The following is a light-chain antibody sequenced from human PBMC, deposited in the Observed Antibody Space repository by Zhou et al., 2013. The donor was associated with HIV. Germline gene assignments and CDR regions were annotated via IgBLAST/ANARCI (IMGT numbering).Light chain of an antibody. Sequence: IQLTQSPSSLSASVGDRVTITCRASQGISSSLAWYQQKPGTAPTLLISKASSLHAGVPPRFRGSGSGTEFTLTITSLQPEDSATYYCQQYNTHTFGRGTKVEI. V-gene: IGKV1-9*01. CDR1: QGISSS. J-gene: IGKJ4*02. CDR3: QQYNTHT. CDR2: KAS.